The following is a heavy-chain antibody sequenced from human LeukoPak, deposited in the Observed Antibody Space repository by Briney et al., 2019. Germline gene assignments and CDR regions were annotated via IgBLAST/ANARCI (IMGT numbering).Heavy chain of an antibody. CDR1: GFTFDDYA. CDR3: AKNHCSGNNCYSYFDY. V-gene: IGHV3-9*01. J-gene: IGHJ4*02. CDR2: ISWNSGSI. D-gene: IGHD2-15*01. Sequence: GRSLRLSCAASGFTFDDYAMHWVRQAPGKGLEWVSGISWNSGSIGYADSVKGRFTISRDNAKNSLYLQMNSLRPEDTALYYCAKNHCSGNNCYSYFDYWGQGTLVTVSS.